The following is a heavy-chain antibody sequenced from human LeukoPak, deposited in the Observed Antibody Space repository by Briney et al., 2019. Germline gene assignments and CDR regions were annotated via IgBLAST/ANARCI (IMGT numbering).Heavy chain of an antibody. J-gene: IGHJ4*02. Sequence: ASVKVSCKASGYTFTSYGISWVRQAPGQGLEWMGWINPNSGGTNYAQKFQGWVTMTRDTSISTAYMELSRLRSDDTAVYYCARDYGGQYYFDYWGQGTLVTVSS. CDR3: ARDYGGQYYFDY. CDR2: INPNSGGT. D-gene: IGHD4-23*01. CDR1: GYTFTSYG. V-gene: IGHV1-2*04.